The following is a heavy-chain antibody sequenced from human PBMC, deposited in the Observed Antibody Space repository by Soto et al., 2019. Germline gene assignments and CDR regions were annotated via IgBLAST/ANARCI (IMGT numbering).Heavy chain of an antibody. V-gene: IGHV3-7*03. CDR1: GFSFSSYW. J-gene: IGHJ5*02. CDR2: IKQDGREK. CDR3: AGDGVRNGAYNGWLDP. D-gene: IGHD3-16*01. Sequence: DVQLVESGGALVQPGGSLRLSCAASGFSFSSYWMTWVRQAPGKGLEWVANIKQDGREKYYVASVKGRFTISRDNGKNLLFLQMDSLTPDDTAVYYCAGDGVRNGAYNGWLDPWGQGTLVTVSS.